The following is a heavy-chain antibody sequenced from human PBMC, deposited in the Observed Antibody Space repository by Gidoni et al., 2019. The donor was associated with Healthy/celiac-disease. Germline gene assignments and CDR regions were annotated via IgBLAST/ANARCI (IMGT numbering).Heavy chain of an antibody. J-gene: IGHJ4*02. CDR2: ISAYNGNT. V-gene: IGHV1-18*04. CDR1: GYTFTSYG. CDR3: AREPTVAGSFDY. Sequence: QVQLVQSGAEVQKPGASVKVSCQASGYTFTSYGIRWVRQDPGQGLEWMGWISAYNGNTNYAQKLQGRVTMTTDTSTSTAYMELRSLRYDDTAVYYCAREPTVAGSFDYWGQGTRVTVSS. D-gene: IGHD6-19*01.